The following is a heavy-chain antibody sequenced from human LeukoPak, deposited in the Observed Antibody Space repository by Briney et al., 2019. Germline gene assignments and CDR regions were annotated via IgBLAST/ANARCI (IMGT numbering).Heavy chain of an antibody. D-gene: IGHD6-19*01. CDR1: GFTFSSYW. CDR2: INHSGST. CDR3: ARVLAVAGPNSFDY. J-gene: IGHJ4*02. Sequence: GSLRLSCAASGFTFSSYWMSWVRQPPGKGLEWIGEINHSGSTNYNPSLKSRVTISVDTSKNQFSLKLSSVTAADTAVYYCARVLAVAGPNSFDYWGQGTLVTVSS. V-gene: IGHV4-34*01.